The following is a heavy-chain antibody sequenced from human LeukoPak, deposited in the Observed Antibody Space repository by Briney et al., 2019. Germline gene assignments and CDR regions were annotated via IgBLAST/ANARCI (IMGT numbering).Heavy chain of an antibody. V-gene: IGHV3-53*04. CDR2: IYSGGST. CDR1: GFTVSSNY. D-gene: IGHD2-15*01. CDR3: ARSRWSDYYYGMDV. Sequence: GGSLRLSCAASGFTVSSNYMSWVRQAPGKGLEWVSVIYSGGSTYYADSVMGRFTISRHNSKNTLYLQMNSLRAEDTAVYYCARSRWSDYYYGMDVWGQGTTVTVSS. J-gene: IGHJ6*02.